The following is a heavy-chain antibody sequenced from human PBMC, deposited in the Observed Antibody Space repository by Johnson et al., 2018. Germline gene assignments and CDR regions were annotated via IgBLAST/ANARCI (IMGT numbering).Heavy chain of an antibody. D-gene: IGHD6-6*01. CDR1: GGSFSGYY. V-gene: IGHV4-34*01. J-gene: IGHJ6*03. CDR2: INHSGSP. Sequence: QVQLQQWGAGLLKPSETLSLTCAVYGGSFSGYYWSWIRQPPGKGLEWIGEINHSGSPNYNPSLKSRVTISVDTSKNQFSLNLSSVTAADTAVYYCASIAARTYYYYYMDVWGKGTTVTVSS. CDR3: ASIAARTYYYYYMDV.